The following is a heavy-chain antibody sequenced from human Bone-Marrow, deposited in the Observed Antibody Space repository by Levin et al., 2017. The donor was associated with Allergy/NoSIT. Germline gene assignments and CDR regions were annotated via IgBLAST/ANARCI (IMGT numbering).Heavy chain of an antibody. CDR3: ARSYGDSIGSVCFDV. CDR1: GGSISSGIFY. D-gene: IGHD4-17*01. Sequence: SETLSLTCSVSGGSISSGIFYWSWIRQSPGKGLEWIGYINYSGSSYYNPSLKSRLTMSVDMSKNQLSLTLTSVTAADTAMYYCARSYGDSIGSVCFDVWGQGSMVTVSS. CDR2: INYSGSS. J-gene: IGHJ3*01. V-gene: IGHV4-30-4*01.